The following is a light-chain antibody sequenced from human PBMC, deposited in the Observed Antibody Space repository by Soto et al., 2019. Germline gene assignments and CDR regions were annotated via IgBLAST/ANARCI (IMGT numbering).Light chain of an antibody. V-gene: IGKV3-20*01. CDR1: QSVSSSF. CDR2: GAS. J-gene: IGKJ1*01. CDR3: QQYGSLWT. Sequence: EIVLTQSPGTLSLSPGERATLSCRASQSVSSSFLAWYRQKPGQAPRLLIYGASSRATGIPDRFSGSGSGTDFTLTISRLEPEDFAVYYCQQYGSLWTF.